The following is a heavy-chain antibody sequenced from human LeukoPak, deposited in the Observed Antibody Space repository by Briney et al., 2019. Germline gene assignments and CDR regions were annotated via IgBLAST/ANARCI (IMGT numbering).Heavy chain of an antibody. V-gene: IGHV1-2*06. J-gene: IGHJ5*02. CDR2: INPNSGGT. CDR1: GYTFTGYY. Sequence: ASVKVSFKASGYTFTGYYMHWVRQAPGQGLEWMGRINPNSGGTNYAQKFQRRVTMTRDTSISTAYMELSRLRSDDTAVYYCARVQGGYSSGFSEPFDPWGQGTLVTVSS. D-gene: IGHD6-25*01. CDR3: ARVQGGYSSGFSEPFDP.